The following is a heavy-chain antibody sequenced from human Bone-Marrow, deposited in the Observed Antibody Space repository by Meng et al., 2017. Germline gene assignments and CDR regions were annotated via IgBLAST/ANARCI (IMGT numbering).Heavy chain of an antibody. CDR2: TYYRSRWYK. CDR3: ARGTATLDF. V-gene: IGHV6-1*01. D-gene: IGHD2-15*01. CDR1: GESVSSNSVA. Sequence: SQTLSLTCAIPGESVSSNSVAWNWIRQSPSRGLEWLGRTYYRSRWYKDYAVSVKSRLTINPDTSKNEFSLQLNSVTPEDTAVYFCARGTATLDFWGHGTLVTVSS. J-gene: IGHJ4*01.